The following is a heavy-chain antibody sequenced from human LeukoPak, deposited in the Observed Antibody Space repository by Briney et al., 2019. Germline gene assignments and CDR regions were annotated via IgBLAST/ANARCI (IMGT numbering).Heavy chain of an antibody. D-gene: IGHD3-9*01. J-gene: IGHJ4*02. CDR3: ARYFDWLLYYFDY. CDR1: GFTFSSYG. Sequence: GGSLRLSCAASGFTFSSYGMSWVRQAPGKGLEWVSAISSSGSTIYYADSVKGRFTISRDNAKNSLYLQMNSVRAEDTAVHYCARYFDWLLYYFDYWGQGTLVTVSS. CDR2: ISSSGSTI. V-gene: IGHV3-21*04.